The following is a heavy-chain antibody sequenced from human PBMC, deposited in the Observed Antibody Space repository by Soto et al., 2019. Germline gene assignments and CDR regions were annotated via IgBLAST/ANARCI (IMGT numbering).Heavy chain of an antibody. Sequence: SQTLSLTCAISGDSVSSNSAAWNWIRQSPSRGLEWLGRTYYRSKWYNDYAVSVKSRITINPDTSKNQFSLQLNSVTPEDTAVYYCARGRAIAAAGTRTYYYGMDVWGRGTTVTVSS. CDR3: ARGRAIAAAGTRTYYYGMDV. CDR2: TYYRSKWYN. D-gene: IGHD6-13*01. J-gene: IGHJ6*02. V-gene: IGHV6-1*01. CDR1: GDSVSSNSAA.